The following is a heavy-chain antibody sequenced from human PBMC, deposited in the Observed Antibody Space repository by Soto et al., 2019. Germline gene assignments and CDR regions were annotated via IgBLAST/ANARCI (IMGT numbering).Heavy chain of an antibody. CDR2: INPSGGST. D-gene: IGHD6-13*01. CDR3: ARNLPGYSSSWYKYYYYMDV. CDR1: GYTFTSYY. Sequence: ASVKVSCKASGYTFTSYYMHWVRQAPGQGLEWMGIINPSGGSTSYAQKFQGRVTMTRDTSTSTVYMELSSLRSEDTAVYYCARNLPGYSSSWYKYYYYMDVWGKGTTVTVSS. V-gene: IGHV1-46*01. J-gene: IGHJ6*03.